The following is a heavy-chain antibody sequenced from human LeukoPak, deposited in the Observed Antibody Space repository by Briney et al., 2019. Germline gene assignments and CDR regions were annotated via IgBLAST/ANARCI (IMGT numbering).Heavy chain of an antibody. CDR2: IYYSGST. Sequence: SQTLSLACTVSGGSISSGDYYWSWIRQPPGKGLEWIGYIYYSGSTYYNPSLKSRVTISVDTSKNQFSLKLSSVTAADTAVYYCARVFVVVVAAHFDYWGQGTLVTVSS. V-gene: IGHV4-30-4*08. D-gene: IGHD2-15*01. J-gene: IGHJ4*02. CDR1: GGSISSGDYY. CDR3: ARVFVVVVAAHFDY.